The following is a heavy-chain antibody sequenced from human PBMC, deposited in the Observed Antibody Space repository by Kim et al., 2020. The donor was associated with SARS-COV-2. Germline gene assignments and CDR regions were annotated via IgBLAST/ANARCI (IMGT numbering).Heavy chain of an antibody. CDR1: GGTFSSYA. Sequence: SVKVSCKASGGTFSSYAISWVRQAPGQGLEWMGRIIPILGIANYAQKFQGRVTITADKSTSTAYMELSSLRSEDTAVYYCASAPRYYYGSGASNWFDPWGQGTLVTVSS. V-gene: IGHV1-69*04. CDR3: ASAPRYYYGSGASNWFDP. D-gene: IGHD3-10*01. CDR2: IIPILGIA. J-gene: IGHJ5*02.